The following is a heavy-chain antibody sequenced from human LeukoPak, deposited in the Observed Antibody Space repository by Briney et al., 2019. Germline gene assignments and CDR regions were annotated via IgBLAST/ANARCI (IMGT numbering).Heavy chain of an antibody. Sequence: GGSLRLSCAASGFTFSSCALSWVRQAPGKGLEWVSTVSVNGGTTYYADSVKGRFTISRDNSKNTLYLQMNSLRAEDTAVYFCAKELHGSGNYAFDYWGQGTLVAVSS. CDR2: VSVNGGTT. V-gene: IGHV3-23*01. CDR3: AKELHGSGNYAFDY. D-gene: IGHD3-10*01. J-gene: IGHJ4*02. CDR1: GFTFSSCA.